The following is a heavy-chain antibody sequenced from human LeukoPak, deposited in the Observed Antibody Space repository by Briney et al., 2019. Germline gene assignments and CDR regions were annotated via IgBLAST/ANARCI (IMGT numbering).Heavy chain of an antibody. J-gene: IGHJ4*02. CDR1: GFTFSSYA. Sequence: PGGSLRLSCAASGFTFSSYAMHWVRQAPGKGLEWVSSISSSSSYINYADSVKGRFTISRDNAKNSLYLQMNSLRAEDMAVYYCARDSGSYSCWGQGTLVTVSS. CDR3: ARDSGSYSC. D-gene: IGHD1-26*01. V-gene: IGHV3-21*01. CDR2: ISSSSSYI.